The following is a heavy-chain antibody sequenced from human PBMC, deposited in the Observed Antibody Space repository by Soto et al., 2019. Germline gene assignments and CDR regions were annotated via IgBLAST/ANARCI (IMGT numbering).Heavy chain of an antibody. CDR2: IYWNEDK. CDR3: AHRGYGDYPRDNWFDP. Sequence: GPTLVNPTQALTLTCSFSGFSLSSPGRGVGWIRQSPGKALEWLAVIYWNEDKRFSPSLKSRLTITKDTSKNQVVLTMTNMDPVDTATYYCAHRGYGDYPRDNWFDPWGQGTLVTVSS. J-gene: IGHJ5*02. CDR1: GFSLSSPGRG. V-gene: IGHV2-5*01. D-gene: IGHD4-17*01.